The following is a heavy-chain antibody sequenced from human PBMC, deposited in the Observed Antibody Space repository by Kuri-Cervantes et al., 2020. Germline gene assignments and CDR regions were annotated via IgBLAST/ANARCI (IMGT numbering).Heavy chain of an antibody. CDR1: GFTYTNYA. Sequence: GESLKISCAVSGFTYTNYAMSWVRQAPGKGLEWVSSISSSSSYIYYADSVKGRFTISRDNAKNSLYLQMNSLRAEDTAVYYCARGRYYYDSSGYYYFDYWGQGTPVTVSS. V-gene: IGHV3-21*04. CDR3: ARGRYYYDSSGYYYFDY. CDR2: ISSSSSYI. D-gene: IGHD3-22*01. J-gene: IGHJ4*02.